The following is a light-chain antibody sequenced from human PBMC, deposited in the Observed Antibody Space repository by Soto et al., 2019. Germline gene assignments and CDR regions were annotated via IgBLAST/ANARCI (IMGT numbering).Light chain of an antibody. V-gene: IGKV1-9*01. CDR2: AAS. CDR1: QDIAIY. J-gene: IGKJ4*01. CDR3: QQLRMYPST. Sequence: QLTQSLASLSAYVGDGVTITCRASQDIAIYLACYQQTAGEAPKLMIYAASTLYGGVPSSFSGSGSGTDFALTITSVQAEDFATYYCQQLRMYPSTFGGGTKVDIK.